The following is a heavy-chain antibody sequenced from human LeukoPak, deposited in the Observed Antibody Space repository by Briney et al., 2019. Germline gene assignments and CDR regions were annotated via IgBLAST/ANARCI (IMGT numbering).Heavy chain of an antibody. CDR1: GYTFTSYG. Sequence: ASVKVSCKASGYTFTSYGISWVRQAPGQGLEWMGWISAYNGNTNYAQKLQGRVTMTTDTSTSTAYMELRSLRSDDTAVYYCARDGLRFLAWLRGSWFDPWGQGTLVTVSS. J-gene: IGHJ5*02. V-gene: IGHV1-18*01. CDR3: ARDGLRFLAWLRGSWFDP. CDR2: ISAYNGNT. D-gene: IGHD3-3*01.